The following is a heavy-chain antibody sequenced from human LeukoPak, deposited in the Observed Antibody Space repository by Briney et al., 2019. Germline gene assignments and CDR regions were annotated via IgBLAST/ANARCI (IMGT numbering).Heavy chain of an antibody. V-gene: IGHV3-11*06. CDR2: ISSSSSYT. D-gene: IGHD3-22*01. J-gene: IGHJ4*02. Sequence: GGSLRLSCAASGFTFSDYYMSWIRQAPGKGLEWVSYISSSSSYTNYADSAKGRFTISRDNAKNSLYLQMNSLRAEDTAVYYCARDRHYYDSSGYYPACWGQGTLVTVSS. CDR3: ARDRHYYDSSGYYPAC. CDR1: GFTFSDYY.